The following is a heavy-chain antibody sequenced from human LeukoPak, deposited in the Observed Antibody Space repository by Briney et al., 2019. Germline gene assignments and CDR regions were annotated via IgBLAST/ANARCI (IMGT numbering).Heavy chain of an antibody. V-gene: IGHV3-7*01. J-gene: IGHJ4*02. CDR3: ARDPLAAADYFDY. D-gene: IGHD6-13*01. CDR1: GFTFSNYW. Sequence: GGSLRLSCAASGFTFSNYWMSWVRQAPGKGLEWVAHIKPDGSEKNYVDSVKGRFTMSRDNAKNSLYLQMNSLRAEDTAVYYCARDPLAAADYFDYWGQGTLVTVSS. CDR2: IKPDGSEK.